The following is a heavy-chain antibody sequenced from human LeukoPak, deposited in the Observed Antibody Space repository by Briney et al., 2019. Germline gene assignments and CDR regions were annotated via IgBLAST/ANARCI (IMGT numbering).Heavy chain of an antibody. Sequence: PGGSLRLSCAASGFTFSSYGMHWVRQAPGKGLEWVAFIRYDGSNKYYADSVKGRFTISRDNSKNTLYLQMNSLRAEDTAVYYCARDTPDWDSFDYWGQGTLVTVSS. D-gene: IGHD3-9*01. J-gene: IGHJ4*02. CDR2: IRYDGSNK. V-gene: IGHV3-30*02. CDR1: GFTFSSYG. CDR3: ARDTPDWDSFDY.